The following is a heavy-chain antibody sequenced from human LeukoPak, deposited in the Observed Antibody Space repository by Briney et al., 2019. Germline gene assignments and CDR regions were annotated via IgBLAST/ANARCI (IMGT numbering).Heavy chain of an antibody. D-gene: IGHD1-26*01. V-gene: IGHV4-59*06. CDR3: ARAPISGPFDY. CDR1: GGSISSYY. J-gene: IGHJ4*02. Sequence: SETLSLTCTVSGGSISSYYWSWIRQHPGKGLEWIGYIYYSGSTYYNPSLKSRVTISVDTSKNQFSLKLSSVTAADTAVYYCARAPISGPFDYWGQGTLVTVSS. CDR2: IYYSGST.